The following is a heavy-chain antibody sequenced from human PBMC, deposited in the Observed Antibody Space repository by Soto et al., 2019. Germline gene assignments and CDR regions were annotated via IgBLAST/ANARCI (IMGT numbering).Heavy chain of an antibody. Sequence: HVHLQESGPGPVTPSQTLSLSCTVPGVSITSGSYYWTWVRQSPGKGLEWIGYRYYSGNTYYRPSLNGRATRSVDTSNNQFSLKLTSVTAADTAVYYWARGGYDTSGQTFIGWGPDCWGQGTLVTVSS. V-gene: IGHV4-30-4*01. CDR1: GVSITSGSYY. CDR2: RYYSGNT. J-gene: IGHJ4*02. CDR3: ARGGYDTSGQTFIGWGPDC. D-gene: IGHD3-22*01.